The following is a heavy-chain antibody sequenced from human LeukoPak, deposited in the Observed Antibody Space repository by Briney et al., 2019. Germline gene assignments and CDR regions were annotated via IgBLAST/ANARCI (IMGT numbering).Heavy chain of an antibody. CDR2: INHSGST. Sequence: PSETLSLTCAVYGGSFSGYYWSWIRQPPGKGLEWIGEINHSGSTNYNPSLKSRVTISVDTSKNQFSLKLSSVTAADTAVYYCGRGLGIAARFDPWGQGTLVTVSS. CDR1: GGSFSGYY. D-gene: IGHD6-6*01. J-gene: IGHJ5*02. V-gene: IGHV4-34*01. CDR3: GRGLGIAARFDP.